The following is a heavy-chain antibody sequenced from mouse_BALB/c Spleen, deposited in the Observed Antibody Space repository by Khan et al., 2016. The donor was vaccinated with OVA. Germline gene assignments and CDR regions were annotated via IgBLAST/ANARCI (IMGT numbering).Heavy chain of an antibody. CDR3: ARGDYYGSSSFTY. V-gene: IGHV1S34*01. Sequence: LVKTGASVKISCKASGYSFTGYYMHWVKQSHGKSLEWIGYISCYNGATSYNQKFKGKATFTVDTSSSTAYMLFNILTSEDSAVYYCARGDYYGSSSFTYWGQGTLVTVSA. J-gene: IGHJ3*01. CDR2: ISCYNGAT. D-gene: IGHD1-1*01. CDR1: GYSFTGYY.